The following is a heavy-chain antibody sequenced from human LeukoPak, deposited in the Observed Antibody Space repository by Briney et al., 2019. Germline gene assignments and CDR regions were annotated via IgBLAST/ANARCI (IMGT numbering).Heavy chain of an antibody. D-gene: IGHD2-15*01. Sequence: PSETLSLTCTVSGGSISSYYWSWIRQPPGEGLEWIGYIYYSGSTNYNPSLKSRVTISVDTSKNQFSLKLSSVTAADTAVYYCARHVDCSGGSCYEQYYFDYWGQGTLVTVSS. CDR2: IYYSGST. J-gene: IGHJ4*02. CDR3: ARHVDCSGGSCYEQYYFDY. CDR1: GGSISSYY. V-gene: IGHV4-59*08.